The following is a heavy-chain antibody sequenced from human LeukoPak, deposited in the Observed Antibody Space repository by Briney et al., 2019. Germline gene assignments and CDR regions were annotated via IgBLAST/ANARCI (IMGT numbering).Heavy chain of an antibody. V-gene: IGHV4-34*01. J-gene: IGHJ4*02. D-gene: IGHD3-10*01. CDR2: INHSGST. Sequence: SETLSLTCAVYGGSFSGYYWTWIRQPPGKGLEWIGEINHSGSTNYNPSLKSRVTISVDTSKNQFSLKLSSVTAADTAVYYCASLLWFGELFFPHDYWGQGTLVTVSS. CDR1: GGSFSGYY. CDR3: ASLLWFGELFFPHDY.